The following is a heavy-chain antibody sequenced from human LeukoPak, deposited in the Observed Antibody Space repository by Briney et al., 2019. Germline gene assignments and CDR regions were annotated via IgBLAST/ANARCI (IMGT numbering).Heavy chain of an antibody. D-gene: IGHD2-15*01. Sequence: SETLSLTCTVSGYSISSGYYWGWIRQPPGKGLEWIGSIYHSGSTYYNPSLKSRVTISVDTSKNQFSLKLSSVTAADTAVYYCARVDGSCSGGSCPSGNWFDPWGQGTLVTVSS. CDR1: GYSISSGYY. CDR3: ARVDGSCSGGSCPSGNWFDP. J-gene: IGHJ5*02. V-gene: IGHV4-38-2*02. CDR2: IYHSGST.